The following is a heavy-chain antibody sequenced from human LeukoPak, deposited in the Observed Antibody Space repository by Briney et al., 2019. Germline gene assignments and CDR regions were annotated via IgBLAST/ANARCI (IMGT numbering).Heavy chain of an antibody. Sequence: VAPVKVSCKASGGTFSSYTISWVRQAPGQGLEWMGRIIPILGIANYAQKFQGRVTITADKSTSTAYMELSSLRSEDTAVYYCARALSTHYYDSSGYSNWGQGTLVTVSS. J-gene: IGHJ4*02. V-gene: IGHV1-69*02. CDR3: ARALSTHYYDSSGYSN. CDR2: IIPILGIA. D-gene: IGHD3-22*01. CDR1: GGTFSSYT.